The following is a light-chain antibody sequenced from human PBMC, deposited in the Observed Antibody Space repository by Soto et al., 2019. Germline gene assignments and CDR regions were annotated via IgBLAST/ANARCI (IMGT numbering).Light chain of an antibody. CDR3: QQYLTSPKT. CDR1: QSVSSSN. V-gene: IGKV3-20*01. J-gene: IGKJ1*01. Sequence: ASQSVSSSNLAWYQQKPAQAPRLLIYAASRRAPGIPERFSGSGSGTDFTLTISRLEPEDCAVYYCQQYLTSPKTFGQGTKVDIK. CDR2: AAS.